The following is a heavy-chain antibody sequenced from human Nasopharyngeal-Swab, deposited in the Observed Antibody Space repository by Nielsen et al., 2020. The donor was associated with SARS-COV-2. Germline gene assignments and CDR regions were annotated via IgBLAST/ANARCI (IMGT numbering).Heavy chain of an antibody. CDR1: GVSVTSGDVF. V-gene: IGHV4-61*02. J-gene: IGHJ4*02. Sequence: SETLSLTCSVSGVSVTSGDVFWSWVRQPAGKALQYIVRIFGRGNRPDFNPSLKSRGTISIDTSKNQFSLNLTSVTAADTAIYFCARELPGTYSSFDYWGQGILVTVSS. CDR3: ARELPGTYSSFDY. D-gene: IGHD1-26*01. CDR2: IFGRGNRP.